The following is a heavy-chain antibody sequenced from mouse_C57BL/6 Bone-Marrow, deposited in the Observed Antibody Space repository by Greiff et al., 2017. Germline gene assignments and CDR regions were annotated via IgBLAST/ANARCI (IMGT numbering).Heavy chain of an antibody. CDR2: INPSSGYT. D-gene: IGHD2-5*01. V-gene: IGHV1-7*01. Sequence: VQRVESGAELAKPGASVKLSCKASGYTFTSYWMHWVKQRPGQGLEWIGYINPSSGYTKYNQKFKDKATLTADKSSSTAYMQLSSLTYEDSAVYYCARSNYSNYEVFAYWGQGTLVTVSA. CDR1: GYTFTSYW. CDR3: ARSNYSNYEVFAY. J-gene: IGHJ3*01.